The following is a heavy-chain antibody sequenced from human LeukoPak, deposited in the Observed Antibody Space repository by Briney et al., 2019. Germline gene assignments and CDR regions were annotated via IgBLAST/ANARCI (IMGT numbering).Heavy chain of an antibody. CDR3: VRLTTVNAFDI. D-gene: IGHD4-11*01. CDR1: GXTLSSYW. V-gene: IGHV3-74*01. Sequence: PGGSLRLSCAASGXTLSSYWMLWVRQAPGEGLVWVSRIYIDGTGIDYADSVKGRFTISRDNAKNTLYLQMNSLRAEDTAMYYCVRLTTVNAFDIWGQGTMVTVSS. CDR2: IYIDGTGI. J-gene: IGHJ3*02.